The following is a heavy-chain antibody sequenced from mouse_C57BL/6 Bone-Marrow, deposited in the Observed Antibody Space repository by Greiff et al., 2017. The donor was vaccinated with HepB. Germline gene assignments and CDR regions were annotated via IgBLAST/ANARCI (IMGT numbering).Heavy chain of an antibody. D-gene: IGHD1-1*01. CDR1: GYTFTSYG. CDR2: IYPRSGNT. Sequence: VKLQQPGAELARPGASVKLSCKASGYTFTSYGIRWVKQRTGQGLEWIGKIYPRSGNTDYNEKFKGKATLTVDKPSSTAYMQLRSLTSEDSAVYYCAREDYYDGSSLGYWGQGTAITVS. V-gene: IGHV1-81*01. J-gene: IGHJ2*01. CDR3: AREDYYDGSSLGY.